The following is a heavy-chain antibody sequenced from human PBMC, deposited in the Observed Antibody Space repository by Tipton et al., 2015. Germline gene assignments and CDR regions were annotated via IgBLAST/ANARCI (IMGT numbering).Heavy chain of an antibody. Sequence: TLSLTCTVSGGSVSDRGCYWTWIRQHPGRGLEWIGSISYSGTTFYNPSLKRRLIISLDTPKDHFSLNLISVTAADTAVYYCARSDDYEDYWGQGTLVTVSS. CDR2: ISYSGTT. V-gene: IGHV4-30-4*08. CDR1: GGSVSDRGCY. J-gene: IGHJ4*02. CDR3: ARSDDYEDY. D-gene: IGHD4-17*01.